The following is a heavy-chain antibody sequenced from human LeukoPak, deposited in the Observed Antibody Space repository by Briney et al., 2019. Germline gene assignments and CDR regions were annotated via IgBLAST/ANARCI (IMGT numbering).Heavy chain of an antibody. D-gene: IGHD5-18*01. Sequence: GGSLRLSCAASGFTFSSYSMNWVRQAPGKGLEWVSSINSSSSYIYYADSVKGRFTISRDNAKNSLYLQMNSLRAEDTAVYYCARDTAMALYYFDYWGQGTLVTVSS. CDR2: INSSSSYI. CDR3: ARDTAMALYYFDY. V-gene: IGHV3-21*01. CDR1: GFTFSSYS. J-gene: IGHJ4*02.